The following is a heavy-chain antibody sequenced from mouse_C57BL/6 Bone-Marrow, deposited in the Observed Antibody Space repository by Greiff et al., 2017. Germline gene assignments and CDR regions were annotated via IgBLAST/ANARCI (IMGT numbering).Heavy chain of an antibody. Sequence: EVMLVESGGGLVKPGGSLKLSCAASGFTFSDYGMHWVRQAPEKGLEWVAYISSGSSTIYYADTVKGRFTISRDNANNTLFLQMTSLRSEDTAMYYCARNLYYSNPYYYAMDYWGQGTSVTVSA. D-gene: IGHD2-5*01. V-gene: IGHV5-17*01. CDR3: ARNLYYSNPYYYAMDY. CDR1: GFTFSDYG. CDR2: ISSGSSTI. J-gene: IGHJ4*01.